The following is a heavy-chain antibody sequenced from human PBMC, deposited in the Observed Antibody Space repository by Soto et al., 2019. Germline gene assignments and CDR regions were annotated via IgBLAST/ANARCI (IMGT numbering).Heavy chain of an antibody. CDR3: ARADCSSTSCPVFYYYYYGMDV. CDR1: VFTFSSYS. V-gene: IGHV3-21*01. Sequence: GSLRLSCAASVFTFSSYSMNWVRQAPGKGLEWVSSISSSSSYIYYADSVKGRFTISGDNAKNSLYLQMNSLRAEDTAVYYCARADCSSTSCPVFYYYYYGMDVWGQGTTVTVSS. CDR2: ISSSSSYI. D-gene: IGHD2-2*01. J-gene: IGHJ6*02.